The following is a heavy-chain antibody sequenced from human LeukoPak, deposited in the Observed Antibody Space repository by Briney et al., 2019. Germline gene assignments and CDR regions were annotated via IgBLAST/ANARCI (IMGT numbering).Heavy chain of an antibody. CDR2: IYYSGST. V-gene: IGHV4-61*01. Sequence: SETLSLTCTVSGGSFSSGSYYWSWLRQPPGTGLEWIGYIYYSGSTNYNPSLKSRVTISIDTSKNQFSLTLNSVTAADTAVYYCARDNRYYGSGSYYTGYWGQGTLVTVSS. CDR1: GGSFSSGSYY. D-gene: IGHD3-10*01. CDR3: ARDNRYYGSGSYYTGY. J-gene: IGHJ4*02.